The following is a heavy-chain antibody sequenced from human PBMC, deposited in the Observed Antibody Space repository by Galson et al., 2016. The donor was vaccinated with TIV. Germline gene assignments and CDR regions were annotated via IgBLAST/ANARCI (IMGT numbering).Heavy chain of an antibody. CDR3: AGVHLGYFDY. CDR2: VYYTGST. V-gene: IGHV4-59*01. CDR1: GGSISDYY. Sequence: ETLSLTCTVSGGSISDYYWSWIRQPPGKGLDWIGYVYYTGSTDYNPSLKSRVTISVDTSKNQFSLRLSSVTAADTAMDYCAGVHLGYFDYWGHGILVTVSS. D-gene: IGHD3-16*01. J-gene: IGHJ4*01.